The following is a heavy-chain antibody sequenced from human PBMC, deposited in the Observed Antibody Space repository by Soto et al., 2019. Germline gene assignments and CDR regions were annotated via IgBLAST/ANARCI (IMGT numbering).Heavy chain of an antibody. D-gene: IGHD3-16*01. CDR1: GFTFSSSG. CDR2: IWYDGSTT. V-gene: IGHV3-33*01. CDR3: ARWTPGLGEVCAAFKCLDY. J-gene: IGHJ4*02. Sequence: VQLVESGGGVVQPGGSLRLSCAASGFTFSSSGMHWVRQAPGKGLVWVAVIWYDGSTTYYADSVKGRFTISRDNSKNTRDLQMHSLRAEDKAVYYCARWTPGLGEVCAAFKCLDYWGQGTLVTVSS.